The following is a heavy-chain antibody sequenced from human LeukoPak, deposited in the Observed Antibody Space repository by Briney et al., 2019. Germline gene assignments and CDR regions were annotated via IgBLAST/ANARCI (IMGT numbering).Heavy chain of an antibody. CDR2: MSRSGST. Sequence: PSETLSLTCTVSGGSVSSGGFHWSWIRQPPGKGLEWIGYMSRSGSTYYNPSLKSRVTISVDTSKSQFSLKLTSVTAADTAVYYCARDWSGPYYFDYWGQGTLVTVSS. CDR1: GGSVSSGGFH. CDR3: ARDWSGPYYFDY. V-gene: IGHV4-31*03. J-gene: IGHJ4*01. D-gene: IGHD3-3*01.